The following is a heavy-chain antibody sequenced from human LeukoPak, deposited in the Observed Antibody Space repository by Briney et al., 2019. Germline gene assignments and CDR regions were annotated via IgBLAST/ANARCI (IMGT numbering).Heavy chain of an antibody. J-gene: IGHJ4*02. CDR1: GFTFSNDN. D-gene: IGHD2-2*02. CDR3: ARAGYCSSTSCDRGIDY. V-gene: IGHV3-21*06. Sequence: GGSLRLSCAASGFTFSNDNMKWVRQAPGKGVEWVSFIDTSSGYIYYADSVKGRLTISRDNAQSSLYLQMNSLRAEDTAVYYCARAGYCSSTSCDRGIDYWGQGTLVTVSS. CDR2: IDTSSGYI.